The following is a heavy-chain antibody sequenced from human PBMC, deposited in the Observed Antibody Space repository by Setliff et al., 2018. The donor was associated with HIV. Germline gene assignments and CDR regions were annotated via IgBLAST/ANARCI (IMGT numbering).Heavy chain of an antibody. CDR3: ARDRIPSKWLLESDY. CDR2: INPNSGGT. CDR1: GYIFTDYY. D-gene: IGHD3-22*01. J-gene: IGHJ4*02. Sequence: ASVKVSCKASGYIFTDYYMHWVRQAPGQELGWMGRINPNSGGTNYAQKFQGRVTMTRDTSISTAYTELSSLRSEDTATYYCARDRIPSKWLLESDYWGQGTLVTVSS. V-gene: IGHV1-2*06.